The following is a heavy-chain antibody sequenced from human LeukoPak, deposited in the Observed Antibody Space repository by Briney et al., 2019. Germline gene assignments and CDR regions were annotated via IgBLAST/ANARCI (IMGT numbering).Heavy chain of an antibody. CDR2: IHFSPGYT. CDR3: AKSGGIQLWSPVGDY. V-gene: IGHV3-23*01. D-gene: IGHD5-18*01. CDR1: GFTFSSYA. J-gene: IGHJ4*02. Sequence: GGSLRLSCAASGFTFSSYAMSWVRQAPGKGLEWVSHIHFSPGYTYYADSVKGRFTISRDNSKNTLYLQMNSLRAEDTAVYYCAKSGGIQLWSPVGDYWGQGTLVTVSS.